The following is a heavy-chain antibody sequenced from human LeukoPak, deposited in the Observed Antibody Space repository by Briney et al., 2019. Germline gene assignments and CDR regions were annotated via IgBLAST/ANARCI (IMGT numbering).Heavy chain of an antibody. J-gene: IGHJ4*02. Sequence: SETLSLTCTVSGGSISSSSYYWGWIRQPPGKGLEWIGSIYYSGSTYYNPSLKSRVTISVDTSKNQFSLKLSSATAADTAVYYCARRLRVYYYDSSGYYWEDFDYWGQGTLVTVSS. D-gene: IGHD3-22*01. CDR3: ARRLRVYYYDSSGYYWEDFDY. CDR1: GGSISSSSYY. V-gene: IGHV4-39*01. CDR2: IYYSGST.